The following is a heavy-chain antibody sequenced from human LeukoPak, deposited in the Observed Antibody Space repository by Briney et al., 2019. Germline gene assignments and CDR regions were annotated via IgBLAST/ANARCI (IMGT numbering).Heavy chain of an antibody. CDR1: GFTFSASW. D-gene: IGHD6-19*01. CDR2: INEGGGLT. J-gene: IGHJ4*02. CDR3: ARVGRNGWDFDH. V-gene: IGHV3-7*01. Sequence: GGSLRLSCAASGFTFSASWMTWVRQAPGKGLEWVTIINEGGGLTFYVDSVKGRFSISRDNSKNSLSLQMSTLRVEDTAMYYCARVGRNGWDFDHWGQGTLVTVSS.